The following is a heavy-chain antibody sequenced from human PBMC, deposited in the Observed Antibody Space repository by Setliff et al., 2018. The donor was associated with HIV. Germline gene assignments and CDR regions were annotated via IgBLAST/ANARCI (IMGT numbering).Heavy chain of an antibody. CDR2: IKSNTDGGTT. J-gene: IGHJ4*02. V-gene: IGHV3-15*01. Sequence: PGGSLRLSCAASGFSFRNAWMSWVRQAPGKGLEWVGRIKSNTDGGTTDYAAPVKGRFTISRDDSENTLYLQMNSLKTGDTGLYYCTNWGSGSLSDYWGQGTLVTVSS. D-gene: IGHD1-26*01. CDR3: TNWGSGSLSDY. CDR1: GFSFRNAW.